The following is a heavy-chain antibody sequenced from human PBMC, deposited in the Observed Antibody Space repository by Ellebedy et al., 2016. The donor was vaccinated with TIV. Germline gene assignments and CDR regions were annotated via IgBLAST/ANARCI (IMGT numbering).Heavy chain of an antibody. CDR1: GGSISSSSYY. CDR3: ARHASLATMPLDT. J-gene: IGHJ5*02. D-gene: IGHD5-24*01. Sequence: MPSETLSLTCTVSGGSISSSSYYWGWIRQPPGKGLEWIGSLYSSGTTYYNPSLKSRVTISVDTSKNQFSLKLISVTAADTAVYYCARHASLATMPLDTWGQGTLVTVSS. V-gene: IGHV4-39*01. CDR2: LYSSGTT.